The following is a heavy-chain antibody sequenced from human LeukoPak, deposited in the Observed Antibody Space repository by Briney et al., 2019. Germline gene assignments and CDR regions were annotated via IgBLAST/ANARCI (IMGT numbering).Heavy chain of an antibody. CDR1: GFTFSTYA. J-gene: IGHJ5*02. D-gene: IGHD6-19*01. V-gene: IGHV3-30-3*01. CDR2: ISDDGSTK. CDR3: ARDLIAVTGTGFWFDP. Sequence: GRSLRLSCAASGFTFSTYAIHWVRQAPGKGLEWVAVISDDGSTKYYADSVKGRFTISRDNPKNMLYLQMNSLRAEDSAVYYCARDLIAVTGTGFWFDPRGQGTLVTVSS.